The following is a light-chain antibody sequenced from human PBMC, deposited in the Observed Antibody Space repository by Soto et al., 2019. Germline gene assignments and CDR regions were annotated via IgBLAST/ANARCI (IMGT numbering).Light chain of an antibody. CDR3: SSYTLSNTRV. CDR1: SSDVGAYNY. V-gene: IGLV2-14*03. Sequence: QSALTQPASVSGSPGQSITISCTGTSSDVGAYNYVSWYLHHPGKAPKLMLYDVNTRPSGVSNRFSGSKSGNTASLTISGLQDEDEGDYYCSSYTLSNTRVFGGGTKVTVL. CDR2: DVN. J-gene: IGLJ3*02.